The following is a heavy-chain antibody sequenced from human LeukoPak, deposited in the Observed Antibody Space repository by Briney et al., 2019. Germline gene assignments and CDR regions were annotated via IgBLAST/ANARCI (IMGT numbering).Heavy chain of an antibody. V-gene: IGHV3-30*03. CDR3: AREDDDSNGIDV. Sequence: GGSLRLSCAASGFTFSSYWMSWVRQAPGKGLEWVAVISYDGSNKYYADSVKGRFTISRDNSKNTLYLQMNSLRAEDTAVYYCAREDDDSNGIDVWGHGTTVTVSS. CDR1: GFTFSSYW. CDR2: ISYDGSNK. J-gene: IGHJ6*02. D-gene: IGHD4-11*01.